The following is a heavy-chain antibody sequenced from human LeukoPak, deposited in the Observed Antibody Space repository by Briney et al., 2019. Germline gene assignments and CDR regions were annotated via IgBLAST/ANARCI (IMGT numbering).Heavy chain of an antibody. Sequence: GGSLRLSCAASEFSVSSNYMTWVRQAPGKGLECVSIIYSGGTTYYADSVRGRFTISRDNSKNTLYLQMDRLRVEDTAVYYCARKSDSLMLRGGDCWGQGTLVTVSS. D-gene: IGHD3-10*01. V-gene: IGHV3-66*01. CDR2: IYSGGTT. CDR1: EFSVSSNY. CDR3: ARKSDSLMLRGGDC. J-gene: IGHJ4*02.